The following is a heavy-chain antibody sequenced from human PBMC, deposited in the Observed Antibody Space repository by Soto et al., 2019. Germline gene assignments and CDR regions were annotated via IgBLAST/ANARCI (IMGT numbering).Heavy chain of an antibody. V-gene: IGHV5-51*01. CDR3: ARQDPSGLYYFDY. Sequence: GESLQISCQASGYTFTTYWISWVRQMAGEGLEWMGIIYPGDSDTRYSPSFQGQVTISVDKSINTAYLQWSSLKASDTAMYYCARQDPSGLYYFDYWGQGTLVTVSS. J-gene: IGHJ4*02. CDR2: IYPGDSDT. D-gene: IGHD3-10*01. CDR1: GYTFTTYW.